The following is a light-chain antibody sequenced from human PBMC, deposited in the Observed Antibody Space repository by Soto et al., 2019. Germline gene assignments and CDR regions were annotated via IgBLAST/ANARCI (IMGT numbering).Light chain of an antibody. Sequence: DIQLTQSPSTLSASVGDRVTITCRASQSINNWLAWYQQKPGKAPKILIYKASSLESGVPSRFSGSGSGTEFTLTISSLQPDDFATYYCQQYNNYWTFGQGTKVEIK. V-gene: IGKV1-5*03. J-gene: IGKJ1*01. CDR1: QSINNW. CDR3: QQYNNYWT. CDR2: KAS.